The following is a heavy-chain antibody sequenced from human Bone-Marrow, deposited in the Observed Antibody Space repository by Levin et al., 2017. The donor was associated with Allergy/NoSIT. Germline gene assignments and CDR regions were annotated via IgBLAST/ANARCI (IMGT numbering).Heavy chain of an antibody. CDR2: INPSGNT. Sequence: ASVKVSCKASGYTFTNYDINWVRQATGQGFEWMGWINPSGNTGYSQKFQGRVTLTRDTSISTAYMELSSLRSEDAAEYYCVRGRDYHDSSGYYFWNWFDRWGQGTLVTVSS. V-gene: IGHV1-8*01. CDR3: VRGRDYHDSSGYYFWNWFDR. D-gene: IGHD3-22*01. CDR1: GYTFTNYD. J-gene: IGHJ5*02.